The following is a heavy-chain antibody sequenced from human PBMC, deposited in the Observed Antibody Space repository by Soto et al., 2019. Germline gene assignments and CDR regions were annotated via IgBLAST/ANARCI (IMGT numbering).Heavy chain of an antibody. D-gene: IGHD3-22*01. CDR1: GYTFTSYD. Sequence: ASVKVSCKASGYTFTSYDINWVRQATGQGLEWMGWMNPNSGNTGYAQKFQGRVTMTRNTSISTVYMELSSLRSEDTAVYYCARGGMNYYDSSGYSSWGQGTLVTVSS. J-gene: IGHJ4*02. CDR2: MNPNSGNT. CDR3: ARGGMNYYDSSGYSS. V-gene: IGHV1-8*01.